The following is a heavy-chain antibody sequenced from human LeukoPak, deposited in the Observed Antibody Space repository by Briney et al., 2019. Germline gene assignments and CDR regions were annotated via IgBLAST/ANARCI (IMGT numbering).Heavy chain of an antibody. J-gene: IGHJ4*02. D-gene: IGHD7-27*01. CDR3: ARACWGSKDGYFDY. V-gene: IGHV1-2*04. CDR2: INPNSGGT. CDR1: GYTFTGYY. Sequence: ASVKVSCKASGYTFTGYYMHWVRQAPGQGLEWMGWINPNSGGTNYAQKFQGWVTMTRDTSISTAYMELSRLRSDDTAVYYCARACWGSKDGYFDYWGQGTLVTVSS.